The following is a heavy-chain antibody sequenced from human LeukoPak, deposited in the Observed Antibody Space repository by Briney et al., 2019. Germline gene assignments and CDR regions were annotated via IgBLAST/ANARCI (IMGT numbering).Heavy chain of an antibody. J-gene: IGHJ4*02. CDR3: ARTGNFDY. D-gene: IGHD1-14*01. CDR1: GFTFSNYE. CDR2: IGSSGRII. V-gene: IGHV3-48*03. Sequence: PGGSLRLSCEASGFTFSNYEMNWVRQAPGKGLEWVSYIGSSGRIIYYADSVKGRFTISRDNSKNSLYLQMNSLRSEDTALYYCARTGNFDYWGQGTLVTVSS.